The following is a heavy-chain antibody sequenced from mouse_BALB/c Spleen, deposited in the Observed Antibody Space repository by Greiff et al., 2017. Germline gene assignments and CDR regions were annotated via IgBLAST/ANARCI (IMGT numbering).Heavy chain of an antibody. V-gene: IGHV3-6*02. Sequence: ESGPGLVKPSQSLSLTCSVTGYSITSGYYWNWIRQFPGNKLEWMGYISYDGSNNYNPSLKNRISITRDTSKNQFFLKLNSVTTEDTATYYCARATARVGDYWGQGTTLTVSS. CDR3: ARATARVGDY. CDR2: ISYDGSN. CDR1: GYSITSGYY. D-gene: IGHD3-2*01. J-gene: IGHJ2*01.